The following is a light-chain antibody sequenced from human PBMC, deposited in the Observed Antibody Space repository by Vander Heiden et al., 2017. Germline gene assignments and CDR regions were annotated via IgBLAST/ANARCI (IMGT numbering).Light chain of an antibody. V-gene: IGLV3-21*02. J-gene: IGLJ2*01. CDR3: QVWDSSSDRVV. CDR2: DDS. CDR1: NIGSKI. Sequence: SYVLPQTPSVSVAPGQTPRITCGGNNIGSKIVHWYQHTPGQAPVLVVYDDSVRPSVLPERFSGSNSGTTATLTISRVDAGDEADYYCQVWDSSSDRVVFGGGTKLTVL.